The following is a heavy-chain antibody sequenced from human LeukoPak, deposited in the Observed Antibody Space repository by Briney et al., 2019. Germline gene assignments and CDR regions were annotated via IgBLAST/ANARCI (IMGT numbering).Heavy chain of an antibody. V-gene: IGHV3-7*01. CDR1: GFTFSSYW. CDR3: ARGEGPTTVTTEPLDAFDI. CDR2: IKQDGSEK. D-gene: IGHD4-17*01. J-gene: IGHJ3*02. Sequence: GGSLRLSCAASGFTFSSYWMSWVRQAPGKGLEWVANIKQDGSEKYYVDSVKGRFTISRDNAKNSLYLQMNSLRAEDTAVYYCARGEGPTTVTTEPLDAFDIWGQGTMVTVSS.